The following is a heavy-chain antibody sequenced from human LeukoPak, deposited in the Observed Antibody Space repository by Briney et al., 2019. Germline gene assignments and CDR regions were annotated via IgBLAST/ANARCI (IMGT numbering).Heavy chain of an antibody. D-gene: IGHD1-7*01. Sequence: GGSLRLSCAASGFTVSSNYMSWVRQAPGKRLEWVSVIYSGGSTYYADSVKGRFTISRDNSKNTLYLQMNSLRAEDTAVYYCARDPYDWNYGGTWGQGTLVTVSS. CDR3: ARDPYDWNYGGT. V-gene: IGHV3-66*02. CDR1: GFTVSSNY. J-gene: IGHJ4*02. CDR2: IYSGGST.